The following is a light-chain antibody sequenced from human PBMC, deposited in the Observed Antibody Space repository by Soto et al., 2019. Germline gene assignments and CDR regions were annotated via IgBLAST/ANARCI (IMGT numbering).Light chain of an antibody. CDR2: GVS. CDR1: QSVSGSD. Sequence: EVVLTQSPGTLSLSPGERATLSCRASQSVSGSDLAWYQQKPGQAPRLLISGVSNRATGTPDRFTGSGSGTDFTLTINRVEPEDFAVYFCQQYAGSPRTFGQGTKVDIK. V-gene: IGKV3-20*01. J-gene: IGKJ1*01. CDR3: QQYAGSPRT.